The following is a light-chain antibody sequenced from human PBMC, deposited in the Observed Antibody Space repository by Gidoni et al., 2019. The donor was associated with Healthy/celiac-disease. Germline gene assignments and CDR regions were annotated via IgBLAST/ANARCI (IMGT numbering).Light chain of an antibody. CDR3: QQYNSILGT. CDR2: KAS. J-gene: IGKJ2*02. Sequence: DIQMTQSPSTLSASAGDRVTITCRASQSISSWLAWYQQKPGKAPKLLIYKASSLESGVPSRFSGSGSGTEFTLTISSLQPDDFATYYCQQYNSILGTFGQGTKLEIK. V-gene: IGKV1-5*03. CDR1: QSISSW.